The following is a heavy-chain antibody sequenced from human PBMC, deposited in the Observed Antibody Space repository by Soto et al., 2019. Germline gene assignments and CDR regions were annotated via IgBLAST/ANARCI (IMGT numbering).Heavy chain of an antibody. CDR2: IYYSGST. J-gene: IGHJ5*02. CDR3: ARARKHCYSTSCYEIKTWFDP. D-gene: IGHD2-2*01. V-gene: IGHV4-59*01. CDR1: GGSISSYY. Sequence: SETLSLTCTVSGGSISSYYWSWIRQPPGRGLEWIGYIYYSGSTNYNPSLKSRVTISVDTSKNQFSLKLSSVTAADTAVYYCARARKHCYSTSCYEIKTWFDPWGQGTLVTVSS.